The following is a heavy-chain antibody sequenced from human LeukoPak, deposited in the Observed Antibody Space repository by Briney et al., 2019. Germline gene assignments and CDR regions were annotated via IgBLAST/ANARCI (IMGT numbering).Heavy chain of an antibody. CDR2: ISAYNGNT. V-gene: IGHV1-18*01. CDR3: ARDLQWGYDSSGYYYGTFDY. J-gene: IGHJ4*02. Sequence: APVKVSCKASGYTFTSYGISWVRQAPGQGLEWMGWISAYNGNTNYAQKLQGRVTMTTDTSTSTAYVELRSLRSDDTAVYYCARDLQWGYDSSGYYYGTFDYWGQGTLVTVSS. CDR1: GYTFTSYG. D-gene: IGHD3-22*01.